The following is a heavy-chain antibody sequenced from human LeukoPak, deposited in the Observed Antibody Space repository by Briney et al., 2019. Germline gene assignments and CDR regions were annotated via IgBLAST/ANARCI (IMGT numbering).Heavy chain of an antibody. V-gene: IGHV3-21*01. J-gene: IGHJ4*02. D-gene: IGHD2-2*02. CDR3: ARDRTDIVVVPAAIGFDY. CDR2: ISSSSSYI. Sequence: PGGSLRLSCAASGFTFSSYSMNWVRQAPGKGLEWVSSISSSSSYIYYADSVKGRFTISRDNAKNSLYLQMNSLRAEDTAVYYCARDRTDIVVVPAAIGFDYWGQGTLVTVSS. CDR1: GFTFSSYS.